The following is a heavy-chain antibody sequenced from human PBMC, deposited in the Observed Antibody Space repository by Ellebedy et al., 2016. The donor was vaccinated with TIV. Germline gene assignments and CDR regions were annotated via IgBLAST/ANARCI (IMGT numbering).Heavy chain of an antibody. CDR3: TRDPPMTAGYGMDV. Sequence: GGSLRLSCAASGFTFSSYGMHWVRQGPGKGLEWVAYIRDDGSNKYYADSVKGRFTISRDDYKNTLYLQMSNLRAEDTAVYYCTRDPPMTAGYGMDVWGQGTTVTVSS. J-gene: IGHJ6*02. D-gene: IGHD2-21*02. V-gene: IGHV3-30*02. CDR2: IRDDGSNK. CDR1: GFTFSSYG.